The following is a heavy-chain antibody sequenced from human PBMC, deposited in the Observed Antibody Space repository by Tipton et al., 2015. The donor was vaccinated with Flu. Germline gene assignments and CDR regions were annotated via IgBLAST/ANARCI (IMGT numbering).Heavy chain of an antibody. J-gene: IGHJ4*02. D-gene: IGHD3-10*01. Sequence: TLSLTCAVYGGSFSGYYWSWIRQPPGKGLEWIGEINHSGSTNYNPSLKSRVPISVDTSKNQFSLKLSSVTAADTAVYYCARRYYGSGSYYNYWGQGTLVTVSS. V-gene: IGHV4-34*01. CDR2: INHSGST. CDR1: GGSFSGYY. CDR3: ARRYYGSGSYYNY.